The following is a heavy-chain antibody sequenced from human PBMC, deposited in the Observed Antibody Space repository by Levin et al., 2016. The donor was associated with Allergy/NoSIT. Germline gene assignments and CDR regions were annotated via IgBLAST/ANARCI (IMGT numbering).Heavy chain of an antibody. D-gene: IGHD1-26*01. V-gene: IGHV3-74*01. CDR1: GFTFSSYW. Sequence: GGSLRLSCAASGFTFSSYWMHWVRQAPGKGLVWVSRINSDGSSTSYADSVKGRFTISRDNAKNTLYLQMNSLRAEDTAVYYCARELRWEQKGDNDAFDIWGQGTMVTVSS. J-gene: IGHJ3*02. CDR3: ARELRWEQKGDNDAFDI. CDR2: INSDGSST.